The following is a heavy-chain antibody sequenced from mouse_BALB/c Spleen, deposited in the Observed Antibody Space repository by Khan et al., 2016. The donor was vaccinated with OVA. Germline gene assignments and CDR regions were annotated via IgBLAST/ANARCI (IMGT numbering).Heavy chain of an antibody. CDR2: INPTCGNT. CDR1: GYTFSTYW. V-gene: IGHV1-7*01. J-gene: IGHJ2*01. Sequence: QVQLKESGAELAQPGASVKLSCAASGYTFSTYWMHWIHQRPEQGLEWVAYINPTCGNTDYTQTVKDRATLSTDKASSTAYMQLTSLTSEDTAIYYGAIDIIDYWGQGTALTVSS. D-gene: IGHD1-3*01. CDR3: AIDIIDY.